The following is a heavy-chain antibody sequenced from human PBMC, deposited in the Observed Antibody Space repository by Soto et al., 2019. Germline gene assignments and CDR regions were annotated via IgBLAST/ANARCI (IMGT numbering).Heavy chain of an antibody. J-gene: IGHJ6*02. D-gene: IGHD3-10*01. V-gene: IGHV1-58*01. CDR3: AGSGPHSYYYYGMDV. CDR2: IVVGSGNT. CDR1: GFTFTSSA. Sequence: GASVKVSCKASGFTFTSSAVQWVRQARGQRLEWIGWIVVGSGNTNYAQKFQERVTITRDMSTSTAYMELSSLRSEDTAVYYCAGSGPHSYYYYGMDVRHQGTTVTVSS.